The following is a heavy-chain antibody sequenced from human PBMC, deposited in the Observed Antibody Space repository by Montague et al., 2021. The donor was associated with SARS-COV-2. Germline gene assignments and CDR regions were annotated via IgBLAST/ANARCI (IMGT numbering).Heavy chain of an antibody. CDR3: ARTPTRPLSLDS. V-gene: IGHV4-4*07. CDR2: VTTSGTT. Sequence: SAPLSLTCAVSGGSITGFSWSWVRQPAGKGLEWIGRVTTSGTTNYSPSLRSQVTMSVDTSKNQFSLNLNSVTAADTAIYYCARTPTRPLSLDSWGQGTLVTVSS. CDR1: GGSITGFS. J-gene: IGHJ4*02. D-gene: IGHD6-6*01.